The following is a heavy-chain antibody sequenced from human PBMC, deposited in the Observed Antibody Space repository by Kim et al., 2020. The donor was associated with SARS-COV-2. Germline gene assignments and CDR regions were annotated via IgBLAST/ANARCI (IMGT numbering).Heavy chain of an antibody. CDR3: ARARHFRSGGTCGVDY. D-gene: IGHD2-15*01. V-gene: IGHV3-7*01. CDR1: GFTFGTYW. CDR2: INQDGSEK. Sequence: GGSLRLSCAASGFTFGTYWMSWVRQAPRKGLEWVASINQDGSEKYYVDSVKGRFTISRDNAKHSLSLQMNSLRAEDTAVYYCARARHFRSGGTCGVDYWGQGTLVTVSS. J-gene: IGHJ4*02.